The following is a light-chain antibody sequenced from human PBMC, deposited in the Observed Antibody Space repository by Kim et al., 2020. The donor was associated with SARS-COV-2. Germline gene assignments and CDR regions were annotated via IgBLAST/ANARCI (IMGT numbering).Light chain of an antibody. CDR2: AAS. Sequence: SAVTGDGVTITCRASQGISSYLAWYQQKPGKAPKLLIYAASTLQSGVPSRFSGSGSGTDFTLTISCLQSEDFATYYCQQYYSYPCTFGQGTKLEI. J-gene: IGKJ2*01. V-gene: IGKV1-8*01. CDR3: QQYYSYPCT. CDR1: QGISSY.